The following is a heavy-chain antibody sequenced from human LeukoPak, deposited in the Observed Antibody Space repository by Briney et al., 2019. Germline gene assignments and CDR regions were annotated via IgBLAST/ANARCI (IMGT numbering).Heavy chain of an antibody. Sequence: ASVKVSCKASGYTFTSYGISWVRQAPGQGLEWMGWISAYNGNTNYAQKLQGRVTMTTDTSTSTAYMELRSRRSDDTAVYYCARGLLRFLEWLPDGFDYWGQGTLVTVSS. V-gene: IGHV1-18*01. CDR1: GYTFTSYG. CDR2: ISAYNGNT. J-gene: IGHJ4*02. D-gene: IGHD3-3*01. CDR3: ARGLLRFLEWLPDGFDY.